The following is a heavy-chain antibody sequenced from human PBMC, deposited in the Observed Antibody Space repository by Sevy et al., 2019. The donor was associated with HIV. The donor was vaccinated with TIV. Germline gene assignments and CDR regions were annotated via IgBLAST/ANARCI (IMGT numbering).Heavy chain of an antibody. Sequence: GGSLRLSCAASGFTFSSYAMHWVRQAPGKGLEWVAVISYDGSNKYYGDSVKGRFTISRDNSKNTLYLQMNSLRAEDTAVYYCSREGLLFRRNYFDYWGQGTLVTVSS. CDR1: GFTFSSYA. J-gene: IGHJ4*02. D-gene: IGHD2-21*02. V-gene: IGHV3-30-3*01. CDR2: ISYDGSNK. CDR3: SREGLLFRRNYFDY.